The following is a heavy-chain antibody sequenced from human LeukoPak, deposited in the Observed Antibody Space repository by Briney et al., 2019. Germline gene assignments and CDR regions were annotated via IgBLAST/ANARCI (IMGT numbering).Heavy chain of an antibody. CDR2: IYYSGST. J-gene: IGHJ4*02. Sequence: PSQTLSLTCTVSGGSISSGGYYWSWIRQHPGKGLEWIGYIYYSGSTYYNPSLKSRVTISVDTSKNQFSLKLSSVTAADTAVYYCARGYYDSSGYPPDYWDQGTLVTVSS. D-gene: IGHD3-22*01. CDR1: GGSISSGGYY. CDR3: ARGYYDSSGYPPDY. V-gene: IGHV4-31*03.